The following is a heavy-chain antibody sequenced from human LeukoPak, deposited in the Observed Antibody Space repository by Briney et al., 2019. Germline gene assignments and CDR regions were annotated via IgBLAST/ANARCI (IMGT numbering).Heavy chain of an antibody. CDR3: AIAARGMDV. CDR1: GFTFSGYG. V-gene: IGHV3-30*02. Sequence: GGSLRLSCAASGFTFSGYGMHWVRQAPGKGLEWVALIRNDESNRYYADSVKGRFTISRDNSKNTLYLQMNSMRAEDTAVYYCAIAARGMDVWGKGTTVTVSS. J-gene: IGHJ6*03. CDR2: IRNDESNR.